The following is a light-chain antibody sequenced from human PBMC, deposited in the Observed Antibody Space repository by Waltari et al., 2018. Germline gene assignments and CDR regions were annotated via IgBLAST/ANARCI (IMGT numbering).Light chain of an antibody. J-gene: IGLJ3*02. CDR3: NLYAGSSTLGV. Sequence: QSALTQPPSVSGSPGQSVTISCTGISTDVGGYDRVSWSQQSPGTAPNFMLSDFSNRPSGVPDRFSGSKSGNTASLTIAGLQAEDEADYYCNLYAGSSTLGVFGGGTKLTVL. CDR1: STDVGGYDR. V-gene: IGLV2-18*01. CDR2: DFS.